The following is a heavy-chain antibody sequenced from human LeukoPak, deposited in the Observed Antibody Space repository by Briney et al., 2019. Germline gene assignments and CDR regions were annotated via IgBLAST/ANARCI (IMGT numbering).Heavy chain of an antibody. Sequence: GGSLRLSCAASGFTFSSSWMSWVREAPGKGLEWVANIKQDGSEKYYLGSVKGRFTISRDNAKSSLYLQMDSLRAEDTAVYYCARDGPYSSSATHPPWGQGTLVTVSS. CDR2: IKQDGSEK. J-gene: IGHJ5*02. D-gene: IGHD6-6*01. V-gene: IGHV3-7*03. CDR1: GFTFSSSW. CDR3: ARDGPYSSSATHPP.